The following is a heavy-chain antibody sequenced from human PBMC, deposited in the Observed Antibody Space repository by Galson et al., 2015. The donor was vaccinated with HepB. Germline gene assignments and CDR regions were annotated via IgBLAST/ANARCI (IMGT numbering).Heavy chain of an antibody. D-gene: IGHD2-2*01. CDR3: ASITPGPAAIPDNWFDP. CDR1: GGSISSGGYY. V-gene: IGHV4-31*03. J-gene: IGHJ5*02. CDR2: IYYSGST. Sequence: TLSLTCTVSGGSISSGGYYWSWIRQHPGKGLEWIGYIYYSGSTYYNPSLKSRVTISVDTSKNQFSLKLSSVTAADTAVYYCASITPGPAAIPDNWFDPWGQGTLVTVSS.